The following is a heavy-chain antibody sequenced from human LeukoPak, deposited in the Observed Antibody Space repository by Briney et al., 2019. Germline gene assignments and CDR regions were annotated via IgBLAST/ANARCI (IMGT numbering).Heavy chain of an antibody. CDR1: GYTFTGYY. CDR2: INHNSGGT. J-gene: IGHJ5*02. D-gene: IGHD2-15*01. Sequence: ASVKVSCKASGYTFTGYYMHWVRQAPGQGLEWMGWINHNSGGTNYAQTFQGRVTLTRDTSTSTVYMELSSLRSEATAVNYCPRAGAVVDNWFDPWGQGTLVTVSS. V-gene: IGHV1-2*02. CDR3: PRAGAVVDNWFDP.